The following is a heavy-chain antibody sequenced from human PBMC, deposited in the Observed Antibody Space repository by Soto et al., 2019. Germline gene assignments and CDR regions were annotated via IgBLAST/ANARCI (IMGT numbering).Heavy chain of an antibody. J-gene: IGHJ4*02. CDR3: AKDRGPTYYYDSSGSFSGYYFDY. CDR1: GFTFSSYA. Sequence: PGGSLRLSCAASGFTFSSYAMSWVRQAPGKGLEWVSAISGSGGSTYYADSVKGRFTIFRDNSKNTLYLQMNSLRAEDTAVYYCAKDRGPTYYYDSSGSFSGYYFDYWGPGTLVTVSS. CDR2: ISGSGGST. D-gene: IGHD3-22*01. V-gene: IGHV3-23*01.